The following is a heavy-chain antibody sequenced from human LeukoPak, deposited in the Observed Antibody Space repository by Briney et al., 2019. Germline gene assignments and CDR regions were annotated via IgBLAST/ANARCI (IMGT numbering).Heavy chain of an antibody. CDR2: IKNDGSES. Sequence: GGSLRLSCAVSGFNFRDHWMDWVRQAPGRGLEWVGHIKNDGSESYYVDSLKGRFSISRDNTNNALYLQMNSLRVEDTAVYYCAKNNGWFHLAQWGQGTLVTVSS. CDR3: AKNNGWFHLAQ. CDR1: GFNFRDHW. V-gene: IGHV3-7*03. J-gene: IGHJ4*02. D-gene: IGHD6-19*01.